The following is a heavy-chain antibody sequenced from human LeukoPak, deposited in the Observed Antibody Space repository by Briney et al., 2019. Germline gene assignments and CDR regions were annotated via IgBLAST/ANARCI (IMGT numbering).Heavy chain of an antibody. D-gene: IGHD5-24*01. CDR1: GYSISISSGYY. Sequence: SETLSLTCTVSGYSISISSGYYWGWIWQPPGKGLEWIGSIYYSGSTNYNPSLKSRVTISVDTSKNQFSLKLSSVTAADTAVYYCARRRDGYNAVHAFDIWGQGTMVTVSS. CDR2: IYYSGST. V-gene: IGHV4-38-2*02. J-gene: IGHJ3*02. CDR3: ARRRDGYNAVHAFDI.